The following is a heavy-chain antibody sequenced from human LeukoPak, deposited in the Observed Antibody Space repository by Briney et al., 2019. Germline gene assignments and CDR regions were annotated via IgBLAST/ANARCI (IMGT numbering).Heavy chain of an antibody. CDR2: INSGSVTI. CDR1: GFTLSDYS. D-gene: IGHD4-23*01. J-gene: IGHJ4*02. Sequence: GGSLRLSFAASGFTLSDYSMNWSRQTPAKGLAWGLYINSGSVTIYYVDSVEGRFTISRDNAKNSLYLQMNSLRDEDTAVYHCARARSKVGTPNFDYWGQGTLVTVSS. CDR3: ARARSKVGTPNFDY. V-gene: IGHV3-48*02.